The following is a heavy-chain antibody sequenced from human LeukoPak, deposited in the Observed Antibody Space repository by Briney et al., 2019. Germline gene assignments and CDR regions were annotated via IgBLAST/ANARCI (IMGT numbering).Heavy chain of an antibody. CDR1: GFTFSSYA. CDR2: IYSGGST. CDR3: ARDHVDAFDI. Sequence: GGSLRLSCAASGFTFSSYAMSWVRQAPGKGLGWVSVIYSGGSTYYADSVKGRFTISRDNSKNTLYLQMNSLRAEDTAVYYCARDHVDAFDIWGQGTMVTVSS. J-gene: IGHJ3*02. V-gene: IGHV3-66*01.